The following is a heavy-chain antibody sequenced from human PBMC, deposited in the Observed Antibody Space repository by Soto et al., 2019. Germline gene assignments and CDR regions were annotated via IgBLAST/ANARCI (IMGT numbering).Heavy chain of an antibody. CDR2: IYPADSDT. CDR3: ARHFGADYYYGMDV. CDR1: GYSFSNYW. J-gene: IGHJ6*02. Sequence: GESLKISCKGSGYSFSNYWIAWVRQMPGKGLKWMGIIYPADSDTRYNPSFEGQVTIAADKSISTAYLQWSSLKASDTAIYYYARHFGADYYYGMDVWGQGTTVTVSS. D-gene: IGHD3-10*01. V-gene: IGHV5-51*01.